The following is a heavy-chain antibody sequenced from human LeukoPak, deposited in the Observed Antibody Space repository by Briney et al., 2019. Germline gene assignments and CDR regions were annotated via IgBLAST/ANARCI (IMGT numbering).Heavy chain of an antibody. J-gene: IGHJ3*02. CDR3: ARGLPYYSDSIRAFDI. CDR1: GYTFTGYY. D-gene: IGHD3-22*01. CDR2: INPNSGGT. Sequence: ASVKVSCKASGYTFTGYYMHWVRQAPGQGLEWMGWINPNSGGTNYAQKFQGRVTMTRDTSISTAYMELSRLRSDDTAVYYCARGLPYYSDSIRAFDIWGQGTMVTVSS. V-gene: IGHV1-2*02.